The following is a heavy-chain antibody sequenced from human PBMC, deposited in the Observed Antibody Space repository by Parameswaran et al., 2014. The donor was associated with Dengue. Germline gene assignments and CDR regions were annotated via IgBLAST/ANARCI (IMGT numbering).Heavy chain of an antibody. V-gene: IGHV3-11*01. CDR3: ARVKRDYDFWSGYYGNWFDP. J-gene: IGHJ5*02. Sequence: RWIRQPPGKGLEWVSYISSSGSTIYYADSVKGRFTISRDNAKNSLYLQMNSLRAEDTAVYYCARVKRDYDFWSGYYGNWFDPWGQGTLVTVSS. CDR2: ISSSGSTI. D-gene: IGHD3-3*01.